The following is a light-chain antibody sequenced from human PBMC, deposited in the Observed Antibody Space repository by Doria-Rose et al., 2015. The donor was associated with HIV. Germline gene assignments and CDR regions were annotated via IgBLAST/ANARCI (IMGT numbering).Light chain of an antibody. CDR1: SSNIGAGYD. CDR3: QSYVLTTTGLNWV. Sequence: SELTQEPSVSGAPGQRVTISCTGNSSNIGAGYDVRWYQQLPGTAPKLLIFANTNRPSGVPDRFSGSTSRSSASLAITGLQSEDDADYYCQSYVLTTTGLNWVFGGGTKLTVL. J-gene: IGLJ3*02. CDR2: ANT. V-gene: IGLV1-40*01.